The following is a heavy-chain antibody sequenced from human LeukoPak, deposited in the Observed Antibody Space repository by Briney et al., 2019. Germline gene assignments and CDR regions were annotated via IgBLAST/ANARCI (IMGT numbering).Heavy chain of an antibody. V-gene: IGHV5-51*01. Sequence: GESLKISCQASGYTFNTYCIGWVRQMPVKDLEWMGIINPGDSDPRYSPSFQGRATISADRSISTAYLQWSSMKASDTAMYYCARHGVGSSWFGFDYWGQGTLVTVSS. CDR2: INPGDSDP. CDR3: ARHGVGSSWFGFDY. CDR1: GYTFNTYC. J-gene: IGHJ4*02. D-gene: IGHD6-6*01.